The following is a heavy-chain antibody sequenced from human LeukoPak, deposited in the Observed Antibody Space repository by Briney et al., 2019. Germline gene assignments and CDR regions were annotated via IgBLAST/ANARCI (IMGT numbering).Heavy chain of an antibody. Sequence: KPSETLSLTCTVSGGSISSYYWSWIRQPPGKGLEWIGYISYSGNTNYNPSLKSRVTISVGTSKNQFSLKLTSVTAADTAVYYCARQGGYIAPLALWGQGTLVTVSA. CDR1: GGSISSYY. CDR2: ISYSGNT. CDR3: ARQGGYIAPLAL. J-gene: IGHJ4*02. V-gene: IGHV4-59*08. D-gene: IGHD6-13*01.